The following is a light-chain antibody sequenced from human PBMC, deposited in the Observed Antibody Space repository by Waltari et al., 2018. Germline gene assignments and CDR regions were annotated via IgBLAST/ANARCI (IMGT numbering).Light chain of an antibody. Sequence: DIQMTQSPSTLSASVGDRVTITCRASQSIDRWLAWHQQKPGKAPKDLIYKTSSLESGVPARFSGSGSGTECTLTISSLQPDDFATYYCQQYYSDSITFGQGTRLEIK. CDR2: KTS. CDR1: QSIDRW. J-gene: IGKJ5*01. V-gene: IGKV1-5*03. CDR3: QQYYSDSIT.